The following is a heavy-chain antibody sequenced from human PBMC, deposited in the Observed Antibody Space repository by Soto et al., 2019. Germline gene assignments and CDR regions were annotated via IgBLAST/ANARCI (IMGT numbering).Heavy chain of an antibody. Sequence: GSLRLSCAASGFTFSSYAMSWVRQAPGKGLEWVSAISGSGGSTYYADSVKGRFTISRDNSKNTLYLQMNSLRAEDTAVYYCATSRNERVRGVNYYGMDVWGQGTTVTVSS. D-gene: IGHD3-10*01. J-gene: IGHJ6*02. CDR1: GFTFSSYA. CDR3: ATSRNERVRGVNYYGMDV. CDR2: ISGSGGST. V-gene: IGHV3-23*01.